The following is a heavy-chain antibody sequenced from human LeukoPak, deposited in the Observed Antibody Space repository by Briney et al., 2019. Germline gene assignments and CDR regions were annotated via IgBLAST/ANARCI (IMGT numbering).Heavy chain of an antibody. Sequence: PGGSLRLSCAASGFTVRNNYMNWVRQAPGKGLEWVSLIYSGGTTKYADSVKGRFTISRDNSKNTLYLQMNSLRVEDTAMYYCARDPPGIAASGTGGRGQGTLVTVSS. D-gene: IGHD6-13*01. J-gene: IGHJ4*02. CDR3: ARDPPGIAASGTGG. CDR2: IYSGGTT. V-gene: IGHV3-53*01. CDR1: GFTVRNNY.